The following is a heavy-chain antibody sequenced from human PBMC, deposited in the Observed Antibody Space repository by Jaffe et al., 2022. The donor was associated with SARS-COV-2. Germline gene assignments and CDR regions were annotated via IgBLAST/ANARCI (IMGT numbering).Heavy chain of an antibody. CDR3: ARRRSGYCSGADCSFDY. CDR2: ISSSSSTI. V-gene: IGHV3-48*01. D-gene: IGHD2-15*01. J-gene: IGHJ4*02. Sequence: EVQLVESGGALVQPGGSLRLSCAGSGFTFSTYSMTWVRQAPGRGLEWVSYISSSSSTIYYADSVKGRFTISRDNAKNSLYLQMNSLRAEDTALYYCARRRSGYCSGADCSFDYWGQGTLVTVSS. CDR1: GFTFSTYS.